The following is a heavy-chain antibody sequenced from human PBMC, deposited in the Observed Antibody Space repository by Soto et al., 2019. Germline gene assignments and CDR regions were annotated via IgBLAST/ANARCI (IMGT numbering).Heavy chain of an antibody. D-gene: IGHD1-1*01. V-gene: IGHV4-34*01. Sequence: SETLSLTCAVYGGSFSGYYWSWIRQPPGKGLEWIGEINHSGSTNYNPSLKSRVTISVDTSKNQFSLKLSSVTAADTAVYYCARVRRYYYGMDVWGQGTTVTVSS. J-gene: IGHJ6*02. CDR1: GGSFSGYY. CDR2: INHSGST. CDR3: ARVRRYYYGMDV.